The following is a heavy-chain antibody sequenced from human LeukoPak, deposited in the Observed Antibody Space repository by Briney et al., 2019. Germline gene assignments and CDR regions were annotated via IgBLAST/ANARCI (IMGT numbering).Heavy chain of an antibody. CDR2: INPNSGGT. CDR3: ARGPGPADDGGGYCFDY. J-gene: IGHJ4*02. CDR1: GYTFTGYY. D-gene: IGHD3-22*01. Sequence: GASVTVSCKASGYTFTGYYMHWVRQAPGQGLEWMGWINPNSGGTTSAQKFQGRVTMTRDTSTSTVYMELRSLRSEDTAVYYCARGPGPADDGGGYCFDYWGQGTLVTVSS. V-gene: IGHV1-2*02.